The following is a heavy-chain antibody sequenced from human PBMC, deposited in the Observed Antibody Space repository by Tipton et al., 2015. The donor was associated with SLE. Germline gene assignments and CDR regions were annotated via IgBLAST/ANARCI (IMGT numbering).Heavy chain of an antibody. CDR3: ARAGEDWWDEHDL. CDR2: IYYTGTTT. V-gene: IGHV4-39*07. D-gene: IGHD2-8*02. Sequence: TLSLTCTVSGGSVSSSSKYWAWIRQPPGKGLEWFGSIYYTGTTTYYNSFLKSRVTMSVDTSKNQFSLKLSAVSAADTAVYFCARAGEDWWDEHDLWGRGTLVIVSS. CDR1: GGSVSSSSKY. J-gene: IGHJ2*01.